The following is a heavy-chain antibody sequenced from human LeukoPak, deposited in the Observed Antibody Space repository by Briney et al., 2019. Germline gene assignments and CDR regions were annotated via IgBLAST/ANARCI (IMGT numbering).Heavy chain of an antibody. CDR3: ARDKGPYWYFDL. CDR1: DGSISSYY. Sequence: KASETLSLTCAVSDGSISSYYWNWIRQPPGKGLEWIGNIYNSGSTDYNPSLKSRVTISVNLSKKLTSLRLTSVTAADTALYYCARDKGPYWYFDLWGRGTLVTVSS. J-gene: IGHJ2*01. CDR2: IYNSGST. V-gene: IGHV4-59*01.